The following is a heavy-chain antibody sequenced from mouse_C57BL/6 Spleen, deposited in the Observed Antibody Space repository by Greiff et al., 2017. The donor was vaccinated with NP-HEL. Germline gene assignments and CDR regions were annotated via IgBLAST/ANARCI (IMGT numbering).Heavy chain of an antibody. CDR1: GYTFTDYY. CDR3: ARSYDYDGYFDY. D-gene: IGHD2-4*01. J-gene: IGHJ2*01. V-gene: IGHV1-26*01. CDR2: INPNNGGT. Sequence: VQLQQSGPELVKPGASVKISCKASGYTFTDYYMNWVKQSHGKSLEWIGDINPNNGGTSYNQKFKGKATLTVDKSSSTAYMELRSLTSEDSAVYYCARSYDYDGYFDYWGQGTTLTVSS.